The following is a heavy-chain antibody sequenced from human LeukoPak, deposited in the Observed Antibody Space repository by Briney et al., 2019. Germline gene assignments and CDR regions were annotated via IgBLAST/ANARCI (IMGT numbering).Heavy chain of an antibody. CDR2: IYWDDDK. CDR3: AHRRGYSYGYPYFDY. V-gene: IGHV2-5*02. Sequence: KESGPTLVKPTQTLTLTCTFSGFSLSTSGVGVGWIRQPPGKALEWLALIYWDDDKRYSPSLKSRLTITKDTSKNQVVLTMTNMDPVDTATYYSAHRRGYSYGYPYFDYWGQGTLVTVSS. D-gene: IGHD5-18*01. J-gene: IGHJ4*02. CDR1: GFSLSTSGVG.